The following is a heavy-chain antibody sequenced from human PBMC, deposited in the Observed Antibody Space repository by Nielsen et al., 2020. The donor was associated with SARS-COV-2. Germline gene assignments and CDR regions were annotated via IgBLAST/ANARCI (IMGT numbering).Heavy chain of an antibody. CDR1: GLTFSSYA. D-gene: IGHD5-24*01. CDR2: IYSGGTT. CDR3: ASRQDGYNYDTQ. V-gene: IGHV3-66*01. J-gene: IGHJ4*02. Sequence: GESLKISCAASGLTFSSYAMSWVRQAPGKGLEWLSLIYSGGTTYYADSVKGRFTISRDNARNTLYLQMSGLRAEDTGVYYCASRQDGYNYDTQWGQGTRVTVSS.